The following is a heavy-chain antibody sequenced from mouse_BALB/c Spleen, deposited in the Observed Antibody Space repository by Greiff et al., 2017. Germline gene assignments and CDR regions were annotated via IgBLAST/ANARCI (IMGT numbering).Heavy chain of an antibody. V-gene: IGHV2-9*02. Sequence: VKLMESGPGLVAPSQSLSITCTVSGFSLTSYGVHWVRQPPGKGLEWLGVIWAGGSTNYNSALMSRLSISKDNSKSQVFLKMNSLQTDDTAMYYCASYGYDWFAYWGQGTLVTVSA. CDR2: IWAGGST. D-gene: IGHD2-2*01. J-gene: IGHJ3*01. CDR3: ASYGYDWFAY. CDR1: GFSLTSYG.